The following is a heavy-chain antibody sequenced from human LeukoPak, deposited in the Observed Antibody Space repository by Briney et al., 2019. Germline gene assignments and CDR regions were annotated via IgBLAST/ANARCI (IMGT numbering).Heavy chain of an antibody. Sequence: PSETLSLTCTVSGGSISSYYWSWIRQPPGKGLEWIGYIYYSGSTNYNPSLKSRVTISVDTSKSQFSLKLSSVTAADTAVYYCARGGVVVPAAIGSYYMDVWGKGTTVTVSS. V-gene: IGHV4-59*01. D-gene: IGHD2-2*01. CDR3: ARGGVVVPAAIGSYYMDV. CDR1: GGSISSYY. J-gene: IGHJ6*03. CDR2: IYYSGST.